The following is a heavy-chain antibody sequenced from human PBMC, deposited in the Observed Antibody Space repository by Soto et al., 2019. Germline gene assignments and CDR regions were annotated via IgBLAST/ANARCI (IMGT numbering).Heavy chain of an antibody. V-gene: IGHV3-30*18. CDR2: ISYDGSNK. CDR1: RFTFRSYG. CDR3: ANDDYDCWSGKTKTAVDY. D-gene: IGHD3-3*01. Sequence: SLSWAGSRFTFRSYGMHWVRQAPGKGGEWVAVISYDGSNKYYADSVKGRFTISRDNSKNTLYLQMNSLRAEDTAVYYCANDDYDCWSGKTKTAVDYWGQGTLVTVSS. J-gene: IGHJ4*02.